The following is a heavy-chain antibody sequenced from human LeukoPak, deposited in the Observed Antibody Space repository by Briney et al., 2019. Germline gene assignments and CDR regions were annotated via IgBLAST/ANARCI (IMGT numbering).Heavy chain of an antibody. V-gene: IGHV4-59*11. CDR2: ISYIGST. J-gene: IGHJ4*02. CDR1: GGSISTHY. CDR3: ARGYCSSTSCFHYFDY. D-gene: IGHD2-2*01. Sequence: SETLSLTCSVSGGSISTHYWSWIRQPPGKGLEWIGYISYIGSTDYNPSLKSRVTISVDTSKNQFSPKLSSVTAADTAVYYCARGYCSSTSCFHYFDYWGQGTLVTVSS.